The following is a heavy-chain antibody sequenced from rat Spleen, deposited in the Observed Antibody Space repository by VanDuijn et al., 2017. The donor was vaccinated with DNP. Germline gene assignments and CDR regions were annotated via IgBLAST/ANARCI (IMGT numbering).Heavy chain of an antibody. CDR3: ATEALDY. CDR1: GYSINSNHK. J-gene: IGHJ2*01. V-gene: IGHV3-3*01. CDR2: INSAGST. Sequence: EVQLQESGPGLVKPSQSLSLTCSVTGYSINSNHKWSWIRKFPGNELEWMVYINSAGSTNYNPSLKSRISITKDTSKNQFFLQVNSVTTEDTATYYCATEALDYWGQGVMVTVSS.